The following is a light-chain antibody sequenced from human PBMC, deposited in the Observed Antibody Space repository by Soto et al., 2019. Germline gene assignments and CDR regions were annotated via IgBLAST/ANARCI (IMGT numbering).Light chain of an antibody. Sequence: DIQMTQSPSSLSASVGDRVTITCQASQDISTHLNWYQQKPGKAPKLLIYSASTLHTGVPSRFIGGGSGTDFSFTINSRQPEDIATYYCQQYDAVPPYTFGQGTKLDIK. V-gene: IGKV1-33*01. J-gene: IGKJ2*01. CDR3: QQYDAVPPYT. CDR2: SAS. CDR1: QDISTH.